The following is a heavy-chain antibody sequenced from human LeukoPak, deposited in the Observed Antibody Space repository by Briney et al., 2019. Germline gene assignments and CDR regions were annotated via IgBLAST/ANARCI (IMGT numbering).Heavy chain of an antibody. J-gene: IGHJ6*02. V-gene: IGHV4-59*08. CDR2: IYYSGST. CDR1: GGSISSYY. D-gene: IGHD3-9*01. CDR3: ARVYSGGYHNILTGYYNPPSDYYYGMDV. Sequence: NASETLSLTCTVSGGSISSYYWSWIRQPPGKGLEWIGYIYYSGSTNYNPSLKSRVTISVDTSKNQFSLKLSSVTAADTAVYYCARVYSGGYHNILTGYYNPPSDYYYGMDVWGQGTTVTVSS.